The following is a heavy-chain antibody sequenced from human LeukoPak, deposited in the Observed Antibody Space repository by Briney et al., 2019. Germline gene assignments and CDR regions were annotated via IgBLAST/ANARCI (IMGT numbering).Heavy chain of an antibody. Sequence: ASETLSLTCAVYGGSFSGYYWSWIRQPPGKGLEWIGEINHSGSTNYNLSLKSRVTISVDTSKNQFSLKLSSVTAADTAVYYCARGGGYYSNYFDYWGQGTLVTVSS. CDR3: ARGGGYYSNYFDY. D-gene: IGHD3-22*01. CDR2: INHSGST. J-gene: IGHJ4*02. CDR1: GGSFSGYY. V-gene: IGHV4-34*01.